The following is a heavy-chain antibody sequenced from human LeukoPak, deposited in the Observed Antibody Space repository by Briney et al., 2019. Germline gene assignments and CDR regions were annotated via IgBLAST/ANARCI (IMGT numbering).Heavy chain of an antibody. V-gene: IGHV4-34*01. CDR2: INHSGST. J-gene: IGHJ4*02. CDR1: GGSFSGYY. CDR3: ARGRRHFDY. Sequence: SETLSLTCAVYGGSFSGYYWSWIRQPPGKGLEWIGEINHSGSTNYNPSLKSRVTISVDTSKNQFSLKLSSVTAADTAVYYCARGRRHFDYRGQGTLVTVSS.